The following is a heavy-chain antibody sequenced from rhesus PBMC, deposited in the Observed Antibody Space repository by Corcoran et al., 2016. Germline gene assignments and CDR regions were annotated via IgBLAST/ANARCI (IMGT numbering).Heavy chain of an antibody. CDR2: IGGSSGST. Sequence: QVQLQESGPGLVKPSETLSLTFAVSVGSISSSNWWRWIRQPPGEGLVWIGNIGGSSGSTYYNPSLKSRVTISKDTSKNQFSLKLSSVTAADTAVYYCARLPVGFGVVIHYWGQGVLVTVSS. V-gene: IGHV4-65*02. J-gene: IGHJ4*01. CDR3: ARLPVGFGVVIHY. D-gene: IGHD3-3*01. CDR1: VGSISSSNW.